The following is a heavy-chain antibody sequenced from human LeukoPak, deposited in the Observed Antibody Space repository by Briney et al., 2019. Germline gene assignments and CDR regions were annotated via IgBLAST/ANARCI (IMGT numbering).Heavy chain of an antibody. CDR2: IYTSGST. D-gene: IGHD1-14*01. Sequence: SETLSLTCTVCGGSISSSSYYWGWIRQPPGKGLEWIGRIYTSGSTSYNPSLRSRVTMSVDTSTNQFSLKLSSVTAADTAVYYCARSPGNAGSLDYWGQGTLVTVSS. J-gene: IGHJ4*02. V-gene: IGHV4-61*05. CDR3: ARSPGNAGSLDY. CDR1: GGSISSSSYY.